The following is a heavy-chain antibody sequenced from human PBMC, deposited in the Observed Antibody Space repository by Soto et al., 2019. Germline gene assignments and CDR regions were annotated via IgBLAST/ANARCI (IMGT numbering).Heavy chain of an antibody. D-gene: IGHD7-27*01. CDR3: GRINWAWAFDT. V-gene: IGHV4-31*03. CDR1: GGSISSGGFY. J-gene: IGHJ3*02. Sequence: QVRLQESGPGLVKTSQTLSLICTVSGGSISSGGFYWTWIRQHPGKGLEWIGFRSHSGPAYYNPSLRSRVTMSVDTSENQFSLKLNSVTAADTAMYCCGRINWAWAFDTWGRGTMVFVSS. CDR2: RSHSGPA.